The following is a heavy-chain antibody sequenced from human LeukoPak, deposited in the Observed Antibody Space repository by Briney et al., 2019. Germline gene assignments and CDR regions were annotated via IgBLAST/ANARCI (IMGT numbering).Heavy chain of an antibody. CDR3: ARDGYDYVRDSFHY. J-gene: IGHJ4*02. Sequence: ASVEVSCKASGYTFTSYAMNWVRQAPGQGLEWMGWINTNTGNPTYAQGFTGRFVFSLDTSVSTAYLQISSLKAEDTAVYYCARDGYDYVRDSFHYWGQGTLVTVSS. D-gene: IGHD3-16*01. CDR2: INTNTGNP. V-gene: IGHV7-4-1*02. CDR1: GYTFTSYA.